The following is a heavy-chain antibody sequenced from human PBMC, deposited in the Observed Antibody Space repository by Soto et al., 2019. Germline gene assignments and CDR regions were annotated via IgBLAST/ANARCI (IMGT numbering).Heavy chain of an antibody. CDR2: INPSGGST. CDR1: VYTFTSYY. CDR3: ASVIAAAGNWFDP. V-gene: IGHV1-46*01. J-gene: IGHJ5*02. D-gene: IGHD6-13*01. Sequence: GASVKVSCKASVYTFTSYYMHWVRQAPGQGLEWMGIINPSGGSTSYAQKFQGRVTMTRDTSTSTVYMELSSLRSEDTAVYYCASVIAAAGNWFDPWGQGTLVTVSS.